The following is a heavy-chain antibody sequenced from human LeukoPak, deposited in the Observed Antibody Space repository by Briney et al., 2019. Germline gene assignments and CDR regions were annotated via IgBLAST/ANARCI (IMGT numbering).Heavy chain of an antibody. CDR1: GYTFTSYY. Sequence: ASVKVSCKASGYTFTSYYMHWVRQAPGQGLEWMGIINPSGGSTSYAQKFQGRVTMTRDTSTSTVCMELSSLRSEDTAVYYCAREWELWYYFDYWGQGTLVTVSS. J-gene: IGHJ4*02. CDR2: INPSGGST. D-gene: IGHD1-26*01. V-gene: IGHV1-46*01. CDR3: AREWELWYYFDY.